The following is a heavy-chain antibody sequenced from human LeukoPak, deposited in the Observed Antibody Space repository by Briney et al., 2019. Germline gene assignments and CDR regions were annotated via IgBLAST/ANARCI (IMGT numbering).Heavy chain of an antibody. CDR3: ARAGSIRFDY. Sequence: PGGSLRLSCAASGFTFSSYAMSWVRQAPGKGLEWVSGISGSGGSTYYADPVKGRFTISRDNSKDTLYLQMNSLRADDTAVYYCARAGSIRFDYWGQGTLVTVSS. CDR1: GFTFSSYA. V-gene: IGHV3-23*01. J-gene: IGHJ4*02. CDR2: ISGSGGST. D-gene: IGHD1-26*01.